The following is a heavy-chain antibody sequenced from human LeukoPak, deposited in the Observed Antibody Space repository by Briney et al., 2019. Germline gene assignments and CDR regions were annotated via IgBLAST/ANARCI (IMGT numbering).Heavy chain of an antibody. CDR1: GGSISTSNYY. Sequence: SETLSLTCTVSGGSISTSNYYWGWIRQPPGKGLEWIGNIFYSGSTYYSPSLKSRVTISVDTSKNQFSLKLSSVTAAGTAVYYCARITGTDYDFCSAQSYNWFDPWGQGTLVTVSS. J-gene: IGHJ5*02. V-gene: IGHV4-39*07. D-gene: IGHD3-3*01. CDR2: IFYSGST. CDR3: ARITGTDYDFCSAQSYNWFDP.